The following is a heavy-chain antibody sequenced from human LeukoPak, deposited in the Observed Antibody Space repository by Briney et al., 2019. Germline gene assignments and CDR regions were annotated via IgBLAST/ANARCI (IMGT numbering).Heavy chain of an antibody. CDR3: ARGRLSYYGSGSRYYYYMDV. J-gene: IGHJ6*03. CDR1: GYTFTGYY. CDR2: INPNSGGT. D-gene: IGHD3-10*01. Sequence: ASVKVSCKASGYTFTGYYMHWVRQAPGQGLEWMGWINPNSGGTNYAQKFQGRVTMTRDTSISTAYMELSRLRSDDPAVYYCARGRLSYYGSGSRYYYYMDVWGKGTTVTVSS. V-gene: IGHV1-2*02.